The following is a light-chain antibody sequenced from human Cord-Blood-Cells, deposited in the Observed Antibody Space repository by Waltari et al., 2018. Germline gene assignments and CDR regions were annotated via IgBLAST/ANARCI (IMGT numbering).Light chain of an antibody. Sequence: EIVLTQSPGTLSLSPGERATLNCRASQSFSSSYLAWYQQKPGQAPRLLIYGASSRATGIPDRFSGSGSGTDFTLTISRLEPEDFAVYYCQQYGSSPWTFGQGTKVEIK. V-gene: IGKV3-20*01. CDR2: GAS. J-gene: IGKJ1*01. CDR1: QSFSSSY. CDR3: QQYGSSPWT.